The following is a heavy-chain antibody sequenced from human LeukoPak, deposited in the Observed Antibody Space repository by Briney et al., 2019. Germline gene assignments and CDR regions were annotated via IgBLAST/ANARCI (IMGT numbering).Heavy chain of an antibody. V-gene: IGHV3-21*01. CDR3: VRGDFVAVAGP. D-gene: IGHD6-19*01. CDR2: IRTKDIYI. Sequence: PGGSLRLSCAASGFIFSSYSMTWVGQTPGKGLEWVSTIRTKDIYIYYADSVKGRFTISRDNAKSSLFLQMNSLRAEDTAVCYCVRGDFVAVAGPWGQGTLVTVSS. CDR1: GFIFSSYS. J-gene: IGHJ4*02.